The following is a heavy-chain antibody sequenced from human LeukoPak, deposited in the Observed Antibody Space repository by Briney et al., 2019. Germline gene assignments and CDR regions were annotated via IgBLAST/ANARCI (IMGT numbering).Heavy chain of an antibody. CDR3: ALEPYDFWSGYYLGV. J-gene: IGHJ6*04. CDR2: IKQDGSEK. D-gene: IGHD3-3*01. CDR1: GFTFSSYW. Sequence: GGSLRLSCAASGFTFSSYWMSWVRQAPGKGLEWVANIKQDGSEKYYVDSVKGRFTISRDNAKNSLYLQMNSLRAEDTAVYYCALEPYDFWSGYYLGVWGKGTTVTVSS. V-gene: IGHV3-7*01.